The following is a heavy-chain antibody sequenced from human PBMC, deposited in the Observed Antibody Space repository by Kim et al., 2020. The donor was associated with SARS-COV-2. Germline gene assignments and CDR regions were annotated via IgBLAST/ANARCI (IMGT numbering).Heavy chain of an antibody. V-gene: IGHV1-8*01. Sequence: YAQKVQGRVTMAWNNSTSTAYMDLSGLRSEDTAVYYCARVFGFYYHYMDVWGKGTTVTVSS. J-gene: IGHJ6*03. D-gene: IGHD3-10*01. CDR3: ARVFGFYYHYMDV.